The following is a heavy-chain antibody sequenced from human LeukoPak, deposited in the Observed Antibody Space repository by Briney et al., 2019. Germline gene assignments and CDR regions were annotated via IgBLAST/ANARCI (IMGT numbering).Heavy chain of an antibody. CDR3: AKCSPRYNWNDGLDY. CDR2: FDPEDGET. V-gene: IGHV1-24*01. CDR1: GYTLTELS. Sequence: GASVKVSCKVSGYTLTELSMHWVRQAPGKGLEWMGGFDPEDGETIYAQKFQGRVTMTEDTSTDTAYMELSSLRSEDTAVYYCAKCSPRYNWNDGLDYWGQGTLVTVSS. D-gene: IGHD1-1*01. J-gene: IGHJ4*02.